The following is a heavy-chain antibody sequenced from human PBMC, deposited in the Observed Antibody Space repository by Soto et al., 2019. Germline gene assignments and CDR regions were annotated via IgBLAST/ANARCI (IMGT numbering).Heavy chain of an antibody. CDR1: GDGFSNYG. V-gene: IGHV1-18*01. J-gene: IGHJ4*02. Sequence: QVQLVQYGAEVKKPGASVRVSCKASGDGFSNYGFSWVRQAPGQGREWMGWISAYDGQTNYTKKFHGRVSMTTDTSSSTAYMERRSLRSDDTAVYYCARVWYYDSSGYYAFDYWGLGTLVTVSS. CDR2: ISAYDGQT. D-gene: IGHD3-22*01. CDR3: ARVWYYDSSGYYAFDY.